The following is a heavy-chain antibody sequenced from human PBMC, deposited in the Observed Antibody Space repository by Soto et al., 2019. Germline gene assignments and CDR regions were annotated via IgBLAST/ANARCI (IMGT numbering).Heavy chain of an antibody. D-gene: IGHD3-9*01. J-gene: IGHJ3*02. Sequence: SETLSLTCAVSGGSISSGGYSWSWIRQPPGKGLEWIGYIYHSGSTYYNPSLKSRVTISVDRSKNQFSLKLSSMTAADTAVYYCARALILTGYYIHDAFDIWGQGTMVT. CDR1: GGSISSGGYS. V-gene: IGHV4-30-2*01. CDR2: IYHSGST. CDR3: ARALILTGYYIHDAFDI.